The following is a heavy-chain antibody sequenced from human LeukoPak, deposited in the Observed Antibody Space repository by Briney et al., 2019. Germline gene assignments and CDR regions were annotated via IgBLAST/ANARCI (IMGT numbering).Heavy chain of an antibody. CDR2: IYTSGST. J-gene: IGHJ5*02. D-gene: IGHD3-22*01. Sequence: SQTLSLTCTVSGGSISSGSYYWSWIRQPAGKGLEWIGCIYTSGSTNYNPSLKSRVTISVDTSKNQFSLKLSSVTAADTAVYYCARTRPDYYYDSSGYINWFDPWGQGTLVTVSS. V-gene: IGHV4-61*02. CDR3: ARTRPDYYYDSSGYINWFDP. CDR1: GGSISSGSYY.